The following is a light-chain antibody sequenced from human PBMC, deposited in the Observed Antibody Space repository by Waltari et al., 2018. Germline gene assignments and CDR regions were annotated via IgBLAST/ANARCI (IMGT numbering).Light chain of an antibody. J-gene: IGKJ4*01. CDR1: KSVLYSSTNKTH. CDR3: QQYYNTPLT. V-gene: IGKV4-1*01. CDR2: WAS. Sequence: DIVMTQSPQSLALSLGERATLSCKTSKSVLYSSTNKTHLPWYQQKPGQPPRLLLYWASTRESGVPDRFIGSGSETDFTLTVTSLQAEDVAVYYCQQYYNTPLTFGGGTKVEVK.